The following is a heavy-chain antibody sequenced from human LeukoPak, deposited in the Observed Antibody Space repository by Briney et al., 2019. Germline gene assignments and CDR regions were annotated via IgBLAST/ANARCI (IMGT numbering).Heavy chain of an antibody. Sequence: GGSLRLSCAASGFTFSSYSMSWVRQAPGKGLEWVSSISSSSSYIYYADSVKGRFTISRDNAKNSLYLQMNSLRAEDTAVYYCARRVATIHMLAYYYGMDVWGQGTTVTVSS. D-gene: IGHD5-12*01. CDR2: ISSSSSYI. CDR3: ARRVATIHMLAYYYGMDV. CDR1: GFTFSSYS. V-gene: IGHV3-21*01. J-gene: IGHJ6*02.